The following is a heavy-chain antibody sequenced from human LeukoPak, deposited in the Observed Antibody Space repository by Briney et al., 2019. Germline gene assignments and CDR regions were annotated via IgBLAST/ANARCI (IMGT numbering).Heavy chain of an antibody. D-gene: IGHD6-19*01. CDR2: ISSSSSYI. V-gene: IGHV3-21*04. Sequence: GGSLRLSCAASGFTFSSYSMNWVRQAPGKGLEWGSSISSSSSYIYYADSVKGRFSISRDNAKNSLYLQMNSLRVEDTAVYYCVRDSGWFHFDYWGQGILVTVSP. CDR1: GFTFSSYS. J-gene: IGHJ4*02. CDR3: VRDSGWFHFDY.